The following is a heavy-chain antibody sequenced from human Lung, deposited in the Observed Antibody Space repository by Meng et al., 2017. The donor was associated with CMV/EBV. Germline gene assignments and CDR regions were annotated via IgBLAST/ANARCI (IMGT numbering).Heavy chain of an antibody. CDR2: ISSSGSTI. CDR1: GFTFSDYY. V-gene: IGHV3-11*01. Sequence: GESXKISXAASGFTFSDYYMSWIRQAPGKGLEWVSYISSSGSTIYYADSVKGRFTISRDNAKNSLYLQMNSLRAEDTAVYYCASHRYSGSYYPPAWFDPWGQGTLVTVSS. J-gene: IGHJ5*02. CDR3: ASHRYSGSYYPPAWFDP. D-gene: IGHD1-26*01.